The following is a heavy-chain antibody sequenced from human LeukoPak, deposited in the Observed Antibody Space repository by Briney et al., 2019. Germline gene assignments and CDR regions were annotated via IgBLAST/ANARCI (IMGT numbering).Heavy chain of an antibody. CDR2: IYSGGST. Sequence: GRSLRLSCAASGFTFDDYAMHWVRQAPGKGLEWVSVIYSGGSTYYADSVKGRFTISRHNSKNTLYLQMNSLRAEDTAVYYCARAKYSSSWYHQFSFDIWGQGTMVTVSS. CDR1: GFTFDDYA. D-gene: IGHD6-13*01. V-gene: IGHV3-53*04. CDR3: ARAKYSSSWYHQFSFDI. J-gene: IGHJ3*02.